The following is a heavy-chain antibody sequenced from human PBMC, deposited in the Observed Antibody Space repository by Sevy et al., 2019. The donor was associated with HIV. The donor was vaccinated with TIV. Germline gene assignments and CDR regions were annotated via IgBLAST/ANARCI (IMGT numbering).Heavy chain of an antibody. V-gene: IGHV3-23*01. CDR2: ISTTGDGT. CDR3: AKNVGSRTRISIFDF. CDR1: RFMFSSYG. Sequence: GGSLRLSCAVSRFMFSSYGMTWVRQAPGKGLEWVSSISTTGDGTYYADTVKGRFTISRDNSKNTLYLQMNGLRDEDTAVYYCAKNVGSRTRISIFDFWGQGTLVTVSS. D-gene: IGHD3-10*01. J-gene: IGHJ4*02.